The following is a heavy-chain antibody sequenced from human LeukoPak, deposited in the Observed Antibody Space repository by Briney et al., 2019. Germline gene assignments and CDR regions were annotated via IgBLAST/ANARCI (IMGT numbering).Heavy chain of an antibody. CDR2: ISYDGSNK. V-gene: IGHV3-30*18. CDR3: AKDRVRIQLWLPRNYFDY. CDR1: GFTFSSYG. J-gene: IGHJ4*02. Sequence: GGSLRLSCGASGFTFSSYGMHWVRQAPGKGREWVAVISYDGSNKYYADSVKGRFTISRDNSKNTLYLQMNSLRAEDTAVYYCAKDRVRIQLWLPRNYFDYWGQGTLVTVSS. D-gene: IGHD5-18*01.